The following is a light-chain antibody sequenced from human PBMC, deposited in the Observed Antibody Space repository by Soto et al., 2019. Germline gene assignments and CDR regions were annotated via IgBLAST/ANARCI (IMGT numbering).Light chain of an antibody. Sequence: EIVLTQSPATLPLSPGERATLSCRASQSVSNSVAWYQQKPGQAPRLLIFEASNRASGIPARFSGSGSGTDFTLTISSLEPEDFAVYFCQQVNNWPLTFGGGIKVEIK. V-gene: IGKV3-11*01. CDR3: QQVNNWPLT. CDR2: EAS. J-gene: IGKJ4*01. CDR1: QSVSNS.